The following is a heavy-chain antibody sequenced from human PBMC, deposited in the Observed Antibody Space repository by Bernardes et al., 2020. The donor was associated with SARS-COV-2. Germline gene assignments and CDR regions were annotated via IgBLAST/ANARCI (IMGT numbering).Heavy chain of an antibody. V-gene: IGHV4-59*08. D-gene: IGHD3-22*01. Sequence: ETLSLTCTVSGPSIRTYYWIWIRQPPGKGLEWIGGLYHRGSTNYSPSLESRVTISVDTSKNQLSLRLSSVTAADTAVYYCARRNFYDNSGAFDYWGQGALVSVSS. CDR3: ARRNFYDNSGAFDY. J-gene: IGHJ4*02. CDR2: LYHRGST. CDR1: GPSIRTYY.